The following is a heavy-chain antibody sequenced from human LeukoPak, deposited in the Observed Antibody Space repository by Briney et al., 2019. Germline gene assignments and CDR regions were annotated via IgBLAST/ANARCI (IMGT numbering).Heavy chain of an antibody. Sequence: GGSLRLSCAASGFTFSNYWMTWVRQAPGKGLEWVADIKQDGSEKLYVKSVRGRFTVSRDNAKMSLFLQLNSLRAEDTAVYCCARDNGVVHGVYYMDVWGKGTTVTVS. V-gene: IGHV3-7*01. J-gene: IGHJ6*03. CDR3: ARDNGVVHGVYYMDV. D-gene: IGHD3-3*01. CDR1: GFTFSNYW. CDR2: IKQDGSEK.